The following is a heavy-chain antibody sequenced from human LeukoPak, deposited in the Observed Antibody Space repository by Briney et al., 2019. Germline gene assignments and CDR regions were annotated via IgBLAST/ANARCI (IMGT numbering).Heavy chain of an antibody. V-gene: IGHV3-7*01. CDR3: ARKNGLDY. CDR1: GFTFSETW. J-gene: IGHJ4*02. Sequence: GGSLRLSCAASGFTFSETWMTWVRQAPGKGLEWVANIKSDGSEKYYVDSVKGRFTISRENAKNSLYLQMNSLRAEDTAVYYCARKNGLDYWGQGTLVTVSS. CDR2: IKSDGSEK.